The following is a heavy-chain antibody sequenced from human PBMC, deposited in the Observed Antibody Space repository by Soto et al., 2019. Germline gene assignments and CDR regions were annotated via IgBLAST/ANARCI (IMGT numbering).Heavy chain of an antibody. CDR1: GFTFSDYA. CDR2: VSHDGRNT. CDR3: AXGGRQWLVTSDFNY. D-gene: IGHD6-19*01. Sequence: VQLVESGGGVVQPGRSLRLSCAASGFTFSDYAMHWVRQAPGKGLEWVAVVSHDGRNTHYADSVKGRFTISRDSSKXXXXXXXXXXXXXXXXXXXXAXGGRQWLVTSDFNYWGQGALVTV. J-gene: IGHJ4*02. V-gene: IGHV3-30*03.